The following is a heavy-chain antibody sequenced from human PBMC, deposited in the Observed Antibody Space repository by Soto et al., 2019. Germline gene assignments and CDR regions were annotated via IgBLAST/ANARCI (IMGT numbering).Heavy chain of an antibody. J-gene: IGHJ5*02. Sequence: QVQLVESGGGVVQPGRSLRLSCAASGFTFSSYAMHWVRQAPGKGLEWVAVISYDGSNKYYADSVKGRFTISRDNSKNTLYLQMNSLRAEDTAVYYCARDRLLSGSAPGNWFDPWGQGTLVTVSS. D-gene: IGHD1-26*01. CDR3: ARDRLLSGSAPGNWFDP. CDR2: ISYDGSNK. V-gene: IGHV3-30-3*01. CDR1: GFTFSSYA.